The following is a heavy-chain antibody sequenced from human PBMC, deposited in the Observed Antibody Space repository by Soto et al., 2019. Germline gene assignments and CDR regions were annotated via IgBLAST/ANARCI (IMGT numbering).Heavy chain of an antibody. CDR3: AAPSGYSSGWYGSDY. CDR2: IVVGSGNT. J-gene: IGHJ4*02. Sequence: SVKVSCKASGYTFTGYYMHWVRQARGQRLEWIGWIVVGSGNTNYAQKFQERVTITRDMSTSTAYMELSSLRSEDTAVYYCAAPSGYSSGWYGSDYWGQGTLVTVSS. CDR1: GYTFTGYY. D-gene: IGHD6-19*01. V-gene: IGHV1-58*02.